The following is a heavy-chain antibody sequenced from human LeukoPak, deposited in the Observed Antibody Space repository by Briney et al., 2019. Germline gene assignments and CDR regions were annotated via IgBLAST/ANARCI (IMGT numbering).Heavy chain of an antibody. Sequence: ASVKVSCKASGYTFTSYGVSWVRQAPGQGLEWMGWISAYNGNTNHAQKLQGRVTMTTDTSTSTAYMELRSLRSDDTAVYYCARDLQYYDFWSGYSPDYYMDVWGKGTTVTVSS. J-gene: IGHJ6*03. CDR3: ARDLQYYDFWSGYSPDYYMDV. D-gene: IGHD3-3*01. CDR1: GYTFTSYG. CDR2: ISAYNGNT. V-gene: IGHV1-18*01.